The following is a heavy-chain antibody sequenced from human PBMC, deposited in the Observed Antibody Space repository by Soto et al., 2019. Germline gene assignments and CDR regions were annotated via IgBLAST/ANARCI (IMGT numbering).Heavy chain of an antibody. Sequence: GGSLRLSCAASGFTFSSYAMSWVRQAPGKGLEWVSAISGSGGSTYYADSVKGRFTISSDNTKNTLYLQMNSLRADDTAVYYCAEIAAPLYYYYGMDVWGQGTTVTVS. J-gene: IGHJ6*02. D-gene: IGHD6-6*01. CDR3: AEIAAPLYYYYGMDV. CDR2: ISGSGGST. CDR1: GFTFSSYA. V-gene: IGHV3-23*01.